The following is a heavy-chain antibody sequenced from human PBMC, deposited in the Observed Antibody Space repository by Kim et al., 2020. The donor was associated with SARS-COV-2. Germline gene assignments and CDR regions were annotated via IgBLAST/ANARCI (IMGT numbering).Heavy chain of an antibody. Sequence: SETLSLTCSVYGDSISSYYCSWIRQLPGKGLEWLGNIHYSGGSHYNPSLKNRVAISLDMSKNQFSLTLNSVTAADTAVYFCARGRWGYISPFDWWGPGTLVTVSS. CDR3: ARGRWGYISPFDW. CDR2: IHYSGGS. J-gene: IGHJ4*02. V-gene: IGHV4-59*13. D-gene: IGHD5-18*01. CDR1: GDSISSYY.